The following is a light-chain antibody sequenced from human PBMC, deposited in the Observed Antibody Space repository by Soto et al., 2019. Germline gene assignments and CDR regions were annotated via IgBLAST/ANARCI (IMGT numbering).Light chain of an antibody. CDR1: NSNIGSDT. J-gene: IGLJ3*02. V-gene: IGLV1-44*01. Sequence: QSALTQPPSASGPPGQRVTISCSGSNSNIGSDTVNWYQQLPGRAPKLLIYSNDQRPSGVPDRFSGSKSGTSASLAISGLRSEDEAEYYCAAWDDSLNGVVFGGGTKVTVL. CDR3: AAWDDSLNGVV. CDR2: SND.